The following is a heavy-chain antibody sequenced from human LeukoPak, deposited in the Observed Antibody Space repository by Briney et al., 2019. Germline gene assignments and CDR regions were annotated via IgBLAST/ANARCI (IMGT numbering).Heavy chain of an antibody. CDR2: TYYRSKWYN. V-gene: IGHV6-1*01. J-gene: IGHJ2*01. Sequence: SQTLSLTHAISGDSVSSNSAAWNWITQSPSRGLEWLGTTYYRSKWYNDYAVSVNSRITINPDTSKNQFSLQLNSVTPEDTAVYYCARDGIPSSYWYFDLWGRGTLVTVSS. CDR3: ARDGIPSSYWYFDL. CDR1: GDSVSSNSAA. D-gene: IGHD1-26*01.